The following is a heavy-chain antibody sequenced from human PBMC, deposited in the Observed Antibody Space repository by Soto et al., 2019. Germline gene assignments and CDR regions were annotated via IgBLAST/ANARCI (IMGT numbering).Heavy chain of an antibody. CDR2: ISGSGGST. V-gene: IGHV3-23*01. D-gene: IGHD2-15*01. J-gene: IGHJ4*02. CDR1: GFTCSSYA. CDR3: EKDQGGATDDY. Sequence: VQLLESGGGLVQPGGSLRLSCAASGFTCSSYAMSWVRQAPGKGLEWVSAISGSGGSTYYADAVKGRFTISRDNSKNTLYLQMNSLRAEDTAVYYCEKDQGGATDDYWGQGTLVTVSS.